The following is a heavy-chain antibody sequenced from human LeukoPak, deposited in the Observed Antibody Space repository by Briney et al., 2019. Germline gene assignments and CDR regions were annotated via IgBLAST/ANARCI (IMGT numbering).Heavy chain of an antibody. V-gene: IGHV3-72*01. D-gene: IGHD3-22*01. CDR2: TRNKANSYTT. Sequence: PGGSLRLSCAASGFTSSDHYMDWVRQAPGKGPEWVGRTRNKANSYTTEYAASVKGRFTISRDDSKNSLYLQMNSLKTEDTAVYYCARGDYDSSGYYYFDYWGQGTLVTVSS. CDR3: ARGDYDSSGYYYFDY. CDR1: GFTSSDHY. J-gene: IGHJ4*02.